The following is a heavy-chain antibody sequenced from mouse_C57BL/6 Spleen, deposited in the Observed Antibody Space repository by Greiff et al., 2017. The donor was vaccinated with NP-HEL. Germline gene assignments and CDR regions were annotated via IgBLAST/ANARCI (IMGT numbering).Heavy chain of an antibody. Sequence: VKLMESGPGLVQPSQSLSITCTVSGFSLTSYGVHWVRQSPGTGLEWLGVIWSGGSTDYNAAFISRLSISKDNSKSQVFFKMNSLQADDTAIYYCARNFRTGDYFDYWGQGTTLTVSS. CDR3: ARNFRTGDYFDY. J-gene: IGHJ2*01. CDR2: IWSGGST. CDR1: GFSLTSYG. V-gene: IGHV2-2*01.